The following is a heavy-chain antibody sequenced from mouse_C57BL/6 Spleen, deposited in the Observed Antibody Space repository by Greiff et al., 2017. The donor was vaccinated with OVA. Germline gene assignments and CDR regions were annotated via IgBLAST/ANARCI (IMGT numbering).Heavy chain of an antibody. CDR3: TAIYYGNFDY. J-gene: IGHJ2*01. CDR1: GFTFSNYW. D-gene: IGHD2-1*01. CDR2: IRLKSDNYAT. V-gene: IGHV6-3*01. Sequence: EVKVEESGGGLVQPGGSMKLSCVASGFTFSNYWMNWVRQSPEKGLEWVAQIRLKSDNYATHYAESVKGRFTISRDDSKSSVYLQMNNLRAEDTGIYYCTAIYYGNFDYWGQGTTLTVSS.